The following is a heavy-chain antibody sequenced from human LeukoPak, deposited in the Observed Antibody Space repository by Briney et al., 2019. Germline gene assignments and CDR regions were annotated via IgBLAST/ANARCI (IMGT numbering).Heavy chain of an antibody. J-gene: IGHJ4*02. V-gene: IGHV3-48*03. Sequence: TGGTLRLSCAASGFTFSSYEMNWVRQAPGKGLEWVSYINSSGSTTYYADSVRGRFTISRDNAKNSLYLQMNSLRAEDTAVYYCARDQWPGYCSGANCYPAYFDYWGQGTLVTVSS. CDR3: ARDQWPGYCSGANCYPAYFDY. D-gene: IGHD2-15*01. CDR2: INSSGSTT. CDR1: GFTFSSYE.